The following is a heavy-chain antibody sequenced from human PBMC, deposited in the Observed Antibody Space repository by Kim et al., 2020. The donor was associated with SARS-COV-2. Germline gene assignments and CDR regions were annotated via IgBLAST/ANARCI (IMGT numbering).Heavy chain of an antibody. V-gene: IGHV4-39*01. CDR3: ARLSFGSSGYYYGGFD. CDR2: IHYSGST. D-gene: IGHD3-22*01. CDR1: GGSISSSSHY. J-gene: IGHJ4*01. Sequence: SETLSLTCTVSGGSISSSSHYWGWIRQTPGKGLEWIGTIHYSGSTYYNPSLKSRVTISLDTSKNKFSLKLSSVTAADTAAYYCARLSFGSSGYYYGGFD.